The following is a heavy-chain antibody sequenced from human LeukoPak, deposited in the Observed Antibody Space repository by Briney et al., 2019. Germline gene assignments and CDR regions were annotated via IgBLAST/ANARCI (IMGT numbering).Heavy chain of an antibody. CDR3: AAYRGAHHKTFDY. CDR1: GGSFSGYY. Sequence: ETLSLTCAVYGGSFSGYYWSWIRQAPGKGLEWVSSISSSSSYIYYADSVKGRFTISRDDAKNSLDLQMNSLRVEDTAVYYCAAYRGAHHKTFDYWGRGTLVTVSS. J-gene: IGHJ4*02. D-gene: IGHD1-26*01. CDR2: ISSSSSYI. V-gene: IGHV3-21*04.